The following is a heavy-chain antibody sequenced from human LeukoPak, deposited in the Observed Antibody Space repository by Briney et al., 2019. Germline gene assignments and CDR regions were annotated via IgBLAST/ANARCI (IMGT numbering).Heavy chain of an antibody. CDR3: ARAPPTTVTTGFL. D-gene: IGHD4-11*01. V-gene: IGHV1-46*01. CDR1: GYTFTSYR. CDR2: INPSDGSR. Sequence: ASVKVSCKASGYTFTSYRMHWVRQAPGQGLEWMGIINPSDGSRRYAQKLQGRVTMTTDTSTSTAYMELRSLRSDDTAVYYCARAPPTTVTTGFLWGQGTLVTVSS. J-gene: IGHJ4*02.